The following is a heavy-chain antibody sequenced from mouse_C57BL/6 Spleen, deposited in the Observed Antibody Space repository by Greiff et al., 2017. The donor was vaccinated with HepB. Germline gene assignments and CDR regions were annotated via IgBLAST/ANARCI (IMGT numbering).Heavy chain of an antibody. V-gene: IGHV5-17*01. D-gene: IGHD1-1*01. CDR1: GFTFSDYG. CDR2: ISSGSSTI. J-gene: IGHJ4*01. Sequence: DVMLVESGGGLVKPGGSLKLSCAASGFTFSDYGMHWVRQAPEKGLEWVAYISSGSSTIYYADTVKGRFTISRDNAKNTLFLQMTSLRSEDTAMYYCARPILRDAMDYWGQVTSVTVSS. CDR3: ARPILRDAMDY.